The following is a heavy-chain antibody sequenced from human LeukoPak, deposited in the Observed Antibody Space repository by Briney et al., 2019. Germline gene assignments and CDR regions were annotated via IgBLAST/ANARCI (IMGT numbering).Heavy chain of an antibody. CDR2: INPNSGGT. J-gene: IGHJ4*02. CDR3: ARDPAVKYYFDY. V-gene: IGHV1-2*02. Sequence: GASVKVSCKASGYTFTGYYMHWVRQAPGQGLEWMGWINPNSGGTNYAQKFQGRVTMTRDTSISTAYMELSRLRSDDTAVYHCARDPAVKYYFDYWGQGTLVTVSS. CDR1: GYTFTGYY.